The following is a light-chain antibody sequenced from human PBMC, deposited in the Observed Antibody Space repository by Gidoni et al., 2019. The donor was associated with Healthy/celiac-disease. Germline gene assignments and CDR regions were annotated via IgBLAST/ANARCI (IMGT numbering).Light chain of an antibody. V-gene: IGKV2-28*01. CDR3: MQALQTWT. Sequence: DIVMPPSPLSLPVTPGEPASISCRSSQSLLHSNGYNYLDWYLQKPGQSPQLLIYLGSNRASGVPDRFSGSGSGTDFTLKISRVEAEDVGVYYCMQALQTWTFGQGTKVEIK. CDR2: LGS. CDR1: QSLLHSNGYNY. J-gene: IGKJ1*01.